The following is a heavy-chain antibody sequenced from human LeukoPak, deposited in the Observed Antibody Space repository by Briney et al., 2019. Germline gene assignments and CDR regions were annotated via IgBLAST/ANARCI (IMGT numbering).Heavy chain of an antibody. CDR3: AKRSGGTFGFFDS. J-gene: IGHJ4*02. CDR1: GFTFNNYA. Sequence: GGSLRLSCEASGFTFNNYAISWVARAPGRGLEWVSAISYMGDTTHSADTVTGRFTIFSNNTKNTLFVQLNTLSAEDTAIYSCAKRSGGTFGFFDSWGRGTLVTVSS. CDR2: ISYMGDTT. D-gene: IGHD3-3*01. V-gene: IGHV3-23*01.